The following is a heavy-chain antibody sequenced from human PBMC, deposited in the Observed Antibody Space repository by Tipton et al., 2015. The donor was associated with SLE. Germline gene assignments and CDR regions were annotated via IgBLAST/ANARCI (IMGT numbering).Heavy chain of an antibody. Sequence: RSLRLSCTASGFTFGDYAMSWVRQAPGKGLEWVGFIRSKAYGGTTEYAASVKGRFTISRDDSKSIAYLQMNSLKTEDTAVYYCTRVGPTVTTPFDYWGQGTLVTVSS. CDR3: TRVGPTVTTPFDY. J-gene: IGHJ4*02. D-gene: IGHD4-11*01. V-gene: IGHV3-49*04. CDR2: IRSKAYGGTT. CDR1: GFTFGDYA.